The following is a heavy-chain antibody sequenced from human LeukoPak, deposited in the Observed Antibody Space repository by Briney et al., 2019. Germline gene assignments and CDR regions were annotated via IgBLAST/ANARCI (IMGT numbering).Heavy chain of an antibody. Sequence: SETLSLTCTVSGGSISSYYWSWIRQPAGKGLEWIGRIYTSGSTNYNPSLKSRVTISVDTSKNRFSLKLSSVTAADTAVYYCARDAEFYYYDSSGYRPRGDYFLYWGQNTLVTVSS. CDR2: IYTSGST. V-gene: IGHV4-4*07. J-gene: IGHJ4*02. CDR3: ARDAEFYYYDSSGYRPRGDYFLY. CDR1: GGSISSYY. D-gene: IGHD3-22*01.